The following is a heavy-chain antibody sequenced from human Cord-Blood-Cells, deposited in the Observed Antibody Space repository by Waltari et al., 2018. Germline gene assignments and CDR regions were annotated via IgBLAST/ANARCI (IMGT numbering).Heavy chain of an antibody. Sequence: SGYTFTSYDINWVRQATGQGLEWMGWMNPNSGNTGYAQKFQGRVTMTRNTSISTAYMELSSLRSEDTAVYYCAIDGSYYDAFDIWGQGTMVTVSS. V-gene: IGHV1-8*01. CDR1: GYTFTSYD. J-gene: IGHJ3*02. D-gene: IGHD1-26*01. CDR3: AIDGSYYDAFDI. CDR2: MNPNSGNT.